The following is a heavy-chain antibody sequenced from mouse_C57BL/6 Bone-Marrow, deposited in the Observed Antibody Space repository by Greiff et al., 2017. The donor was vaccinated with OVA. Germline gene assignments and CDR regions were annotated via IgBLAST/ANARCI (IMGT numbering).Heavy chain of an antibody. D-gene: IGHD1-1*01. CDR1: GYAFSSSW. Sequence: VQLQQSGPELVKPGASVKISCKASGYAFSSSWMNWVKQRPGKGLEWIGRIYPGDGDTNYNGKFKGKATLTADKSSSTAYMQLSSLTSEDSAVYYCADGSSYGGFAYWGQGTLVTVSA. CDR3: ADGSSYGGFAY. CDR2: IYPGDGDT. J-gene: IGHJ3*01. V-gene: IGHV1-82*01.